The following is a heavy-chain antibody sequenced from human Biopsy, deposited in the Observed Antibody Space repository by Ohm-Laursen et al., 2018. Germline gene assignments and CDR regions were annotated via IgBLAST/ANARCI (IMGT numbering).Heavy chain of an antibody. CDR3: ARDSGILNYGNFKYYHYYGMDV. J-gene: IGHJ6*02. CDR1: GDSITNYY. D-gene: IGHD4-11*01. CDR2: IYYSVMT. V-gene: IGHV4-59*01. Sequence: SQTLSLTCTVSGDSITNYYWSWIRQPPGKGLEWIGHIYYSVMTNYNPSLKSRVSISVDTSRNQVSLTLSSVTAADTAVYYCARDSGILNYGNFKYYHYYGMDVWGQGTKVTVSS.